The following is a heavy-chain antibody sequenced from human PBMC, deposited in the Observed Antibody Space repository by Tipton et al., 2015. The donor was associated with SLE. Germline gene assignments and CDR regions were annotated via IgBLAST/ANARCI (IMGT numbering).Heavy chain of an antibody. V-gene: IGHV4-34*01. CDR3: ARRPRRIRNSSSSMYFDY. J-gene: IGHJ4*02. CDR2: INHSGST. CDR1: GGSFSGYY. D-gene: IGHD6-6*01. Sequence: TLSLTCAVYGGSFSGYYWSWIRQPPGKGLEWIGEINHSGSTNYNPSLKSRVTISVDTSKNQFSLKLSSVTAADTAVYYCARRPRRIRNSSSSMYFDYWGQGTLVTVSS.